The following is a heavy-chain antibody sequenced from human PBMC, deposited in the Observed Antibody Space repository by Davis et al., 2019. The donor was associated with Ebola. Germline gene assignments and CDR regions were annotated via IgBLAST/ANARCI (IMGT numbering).Heavy chain of an antibody. CDR3: ARTTRASGWFLDY. CDR1: GFTFSSYW. Sequence: GESLKISCAASGFTFSSYWMSWVRQAPGKGLEWVANIKQDGSEKYYVDSVKGRFTISRDNAKNSLYLQMNSLRAEDTAVYYCARTTRASGWFLDYWGQGALVTVSS. CDR2: IKQDGSEK. V-gene: IGHV3-7*01. D-gene: IGHD6-19*01. J-gene: IGHJ4*02.